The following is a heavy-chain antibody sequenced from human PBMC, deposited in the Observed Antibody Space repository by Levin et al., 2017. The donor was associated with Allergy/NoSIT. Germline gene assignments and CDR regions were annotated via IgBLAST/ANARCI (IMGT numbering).Heavy chain of an antibody. CDR1: GFTFGSYA. CDR2: ISNSGSST. Sequence: GGSLRLSCAASGFTFGSYALSWVRQAPGKGLEWVSFISNSGSSTYYADSVKGRFTISRDNSKNTLYLQMNSLRAEDTAVYYCAKGLSGWGFFDYWGQGTLVTVSS. CDR3: AKGLSGWGFFDY. D-gene: IGHD6-19*01. V-gene: IGHV3-23*01. J-gene: IGHJ4*02.